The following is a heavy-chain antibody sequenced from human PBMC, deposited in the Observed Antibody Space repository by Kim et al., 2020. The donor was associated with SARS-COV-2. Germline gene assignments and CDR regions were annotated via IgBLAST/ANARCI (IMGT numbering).Heavy chain of an antibody. Sequence: GGSLRLSCAASGFTFSSYEVNWVRQAPGKGLEWVSYISGSGSNIYYADSVKGRFTISRDNAKNLLYLQMSSLRAEDTAVYYCARGGSLGVWGQGTTVTVPS. J-gene: IGHJ6*02. CDR1: GFTFSSYE. CDR3: ARGGSLGV. CDR2: ISGSGSNI. V-gene: IGHV3-48*03.